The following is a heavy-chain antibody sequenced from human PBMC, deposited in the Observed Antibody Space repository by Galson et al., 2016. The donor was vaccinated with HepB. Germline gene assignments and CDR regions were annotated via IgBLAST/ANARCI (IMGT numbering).Heavy chain of an antibody. Sequence: SLRLSCAGSGFTFDRHAMNRVRQAPGKGLEWVSGIASIGGSTHYADSVKGRSTISRDNSQNTLYLQINQLRVEDTAGYYCAKDRDIIVLTAHGMDVWGHGATVTVSS. CDR2: IASIGGST. CDR3: AKDRDIIVLTAHGMDV. J-gene: IGHJ6*02. CDR1: GFTFDRHA. D-gene: IGHD2-21*02. V-gene: IGHV3-23*01.